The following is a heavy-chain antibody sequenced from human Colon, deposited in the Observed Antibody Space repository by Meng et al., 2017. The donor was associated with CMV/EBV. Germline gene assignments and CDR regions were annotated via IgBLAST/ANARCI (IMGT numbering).Heavy chain of an antibody. D-gene: IGHD3-16*01. Sequence: AVSGFSFSSYWMHWVRQVPGKGLVWVSRINGDRSSTTYADSVKGRFTISRDNAKNTLYLQMNSLRAEDTAEYYCADYYEGKGGQGPWGQGILVTVSS. J-gene: IGHJ5*02. CDR3: ADYYEGKGGQGP. CDR1: GFSFSSYW. CDR2: INGDRSST. V-gene: IGHV3-74*01.